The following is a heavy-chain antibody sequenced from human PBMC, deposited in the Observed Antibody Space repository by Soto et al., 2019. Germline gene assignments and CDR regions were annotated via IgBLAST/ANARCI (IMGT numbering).Heavy chain of an antibody. D-gene: IGHD3-22*01. Sequence: GASVKVSCKASGGTFSSYAISWVRQAPGQGLEWMGGIIPIFGTANYAQKFQGRVTITADESTSTAYMELSSLRSEDTAVYYCARGYYYDSSGYYYGMDFWGQGTSVTVSS. V-gene: IGHV1-69*13. J-gene: IGHJ6*02. CDR3: ARGYYYDSSGYYYGMDF. CDR1: GGTFSSYA. CDR2: IIPIFGTA.